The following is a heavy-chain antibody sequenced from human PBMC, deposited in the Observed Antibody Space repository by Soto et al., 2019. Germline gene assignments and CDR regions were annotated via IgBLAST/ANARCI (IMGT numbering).Heavy chain of an antibody. CDR2: INHSGST. D-gene: IGHD3-9*01. Sequence: PSETLSLTCAVYGGSFSGYYWSWIRQPPGKGLEWIGEINHSGSTNYNPSLKSRVTISVDTSKNQFSLKLSSVTAADSAVYLCARLEGLATISYYFDFWGPGALVTVSS. CDR1: GGSFSGYY. V-gene: IGHV4-34*01. J-gene: IGHJ4*02. CDR3: ARLEGLATISYYFDF.